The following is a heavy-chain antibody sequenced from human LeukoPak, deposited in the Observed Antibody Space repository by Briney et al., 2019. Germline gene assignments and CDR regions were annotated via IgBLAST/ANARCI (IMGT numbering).Heavy chain of an antibody. V-gene: IGHV4-34*01. CDR3: AREPPLGYYGSGSPYDY. CDR1: GFTFSSYA. Sequence: GSLRLSCAASGFTFSSYAMSWIRQPPGKGLEWIGEINHSGSTNYNPSLKSRVTISVDTSKNQFSLKLSSVTAADTAVYYCAREPPLGYYGSGSPYDYWGQGTLVTVSS. J-gene: IGHJ4*02. D-gene: IGHD3-10*01. CDR2: INHSGST.